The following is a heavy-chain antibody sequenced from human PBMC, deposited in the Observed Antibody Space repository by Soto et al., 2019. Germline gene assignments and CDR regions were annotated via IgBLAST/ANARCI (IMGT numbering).Heavy chain of an antibody. CDR1: GFTFSSSS. V-gene: IGHV3-21*01. D-gene: IGHD5-18*01. CDR3: ASDAGYSYGYGAHL. Sequence: EVQLVESGGGLVKPGGSLRLSCAASGFTFSSSSMNWVRQAPGKGLEWVSSISSSSRYIYYADSVKGRFTISRDNAKNSLYLKMNRLSAEDSAVYYCASDAGYSYGYGAHLWGQAPVVPVSS. J-gene: IGHJ4*02. CDR2: ISSSSRYI.